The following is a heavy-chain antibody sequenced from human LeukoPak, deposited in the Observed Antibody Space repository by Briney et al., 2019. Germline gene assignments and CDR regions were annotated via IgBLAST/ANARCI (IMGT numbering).Heavy chain of an antibody. V-gene: IGHV1-69*13. CDR3: ARVSGYNYRGYFDY. Sequence: PVKVSCKASGGTFSSYAISWVRQAPGQGLEWMGGIIPIFGTANYAQKFQGRVTITADESTSTAYMELSSLRSEDTAVYYCARVSGYNYRGYFDYWGQGTLVTVSS. CDR1: GGTFSSYA. D-gene: IGHD5-24*01. CDR2: IIPIFGTA. J-gene: IGHJ4*02.